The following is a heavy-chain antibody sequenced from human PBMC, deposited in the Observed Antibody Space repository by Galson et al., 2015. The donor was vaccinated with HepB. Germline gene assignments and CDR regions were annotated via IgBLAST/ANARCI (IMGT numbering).Heavy chain of an antibody. Sequence: SLRLSCAASGFTYSTYKMNWVRQTPGKGLEWVSSITGSSTYVSYADAVKGRFTISRDNAKNSLYLQMHSLTAEDTAVYYCATEFFDIVGGTPLAYFDYWGQGSVVSVSS. D-gene: IGHD1-26*01. CDR3: ATEFFDIVGGTPLAYFDY. V-gene: IGHV3-21*01. CDR1: GFTYSTYK. J-gene: IGHJ4*02. CDR2: ITGSSTYV.